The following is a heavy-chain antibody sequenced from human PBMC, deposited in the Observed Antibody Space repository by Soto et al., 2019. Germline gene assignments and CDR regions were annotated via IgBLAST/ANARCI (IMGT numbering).Heavy chain of an antibody. J-gene: IGHJ5*02. Sequence: SETLSLTCTISGGSISSYFWSWIRQSPGKGLEWIGYIHYSGTTSYNPSLKSRVTISVDTSENQFSLKLSSVTAADTAVYYCARDVVVPAAIRSNWFDPWGQGTLVTVSS. V-gene: IGHV4-59*12. D-gene: IGHD2-2*02. CDR2: IHYSGTT. CDR3: ARDVVVPAAIRSNWFDP. CDR1: GGSISSYF.